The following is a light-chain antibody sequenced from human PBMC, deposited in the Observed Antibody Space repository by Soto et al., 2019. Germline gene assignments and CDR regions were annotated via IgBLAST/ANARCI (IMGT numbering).Light chain of an antibody. CDR3: CSYAGSSTLV. J-gene: IGLJ2*01. V-gene: IGLV2-23*01. CDR1: SNDVGRYNL. CDR2: EGS. Sequence: QSALTQPASASGSPGQSITISCTGTSNDVGRYNLVSWYQQHPGKAPKLMIYEGSKRPSGVSNRVSGSKSGNTASLTISGLQAEHEADYYCCSYAGSSTLVFGRGTKLTVL.